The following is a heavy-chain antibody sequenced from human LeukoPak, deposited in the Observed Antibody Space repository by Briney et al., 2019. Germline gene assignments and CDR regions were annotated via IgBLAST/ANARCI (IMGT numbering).Heavy chain of an antibody. Sequence: GESLKISCKASGYSISNYWIGWVRQMPGKGLEWMGIIYPGDSHTRYSPSFQGQVTISVDKSISTAYLQWSSLKASDTAMYYCARLLRQGYDSSPFDPWGQGTLVTVSS. V-gene: IGHV5-51*01. D-gene: IGHD3-22*01. CDR3: ARLLRQGYDSSPFDP. CDR1: GYSISNYW. CDR2: IYPGDSHT. J-gene: IGHJ5*02.